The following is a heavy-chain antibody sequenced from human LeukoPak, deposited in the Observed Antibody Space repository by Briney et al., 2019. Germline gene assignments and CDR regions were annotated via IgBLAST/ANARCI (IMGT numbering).Heavy chain of an antibody. CDR2: IYYSGST. D-gene: IGHD3-16*01. V-gene: IGHV4-59*01. J-gene: IGHJ4*02. Sequence: SETLSLTCTGSGGSISSYYWSWIRQPPGKGLEWIGYIYYSGSTNYNPSLKSRVTISVDTSKNQFSLKLSSVTAADTAVYYCGRFSVVMGDLDYWGQGTLVTVS. CDR1: GGSISSYY. CDR3: GRFSVVMGDLDY.